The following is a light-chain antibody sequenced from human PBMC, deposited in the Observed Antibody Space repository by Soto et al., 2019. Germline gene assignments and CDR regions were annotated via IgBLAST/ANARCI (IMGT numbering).Light chain of an antibody. J-gene: IGKJ4*01. Sequence: DIQMTQSPSTLSASVGDRVTITCRASQSISSWLAWYQQKPGKAPKLLIYKASSLESGVPSRFSGSGSGTEFTLTISSLQPDYFATYYCQQYNSVSLLTFGGGTKVEIK. CDR3: QQYNSVSLLT. V-gene: IGKV1-5*03. CDR2: KAS. CDR1: QSISSW.